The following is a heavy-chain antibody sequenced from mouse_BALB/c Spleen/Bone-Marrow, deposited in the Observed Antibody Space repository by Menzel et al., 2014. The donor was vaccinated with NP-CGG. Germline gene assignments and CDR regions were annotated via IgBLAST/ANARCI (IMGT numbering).Heavy chain of an antibody. V-gene: IGHV1-54*03. D-gene: IGHD1-1*01. CDR3: ARELPRGFAY. CDR2: INPGSAGT. Sequence: QVQLQQSGAELVRPGTSVKVSCKASGYAFTNYLIEWVKQRPGQGLEWIGMINPGSAGTNYNEKFKGKATLTAGKSSSTAYMQLSSLTSDDSAVYFCARELPRGFAYWGQGTLVTVSA. J-gene: IGHJ3*01. CDR1: GYAFTNYL.